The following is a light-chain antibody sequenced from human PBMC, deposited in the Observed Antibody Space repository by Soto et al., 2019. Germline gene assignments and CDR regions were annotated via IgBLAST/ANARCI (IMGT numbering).Light chain of an antibody. V-gene: IGKV1-39*01. Sequence: DIQMTQSPSFLSASVGDRVTITCRASQSISSYLNWYQQKPGKAPKLLIYAASSLQSGVPSRFSGSGSGTDFTLTISSLQPEDFATYYCQQSYSTLYSTFGPGTKVDIK. CDR3: QQSYSTLYST. CDR1: QSISSY. J-gene: IGKJ3*01. CDR2: AAS.